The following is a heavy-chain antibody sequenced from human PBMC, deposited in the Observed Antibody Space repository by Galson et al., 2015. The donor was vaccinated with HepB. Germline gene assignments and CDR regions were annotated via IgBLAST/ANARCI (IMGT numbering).Heavy chain of an antibody. D-gene: IGHD6-6*01. CDR2: IIPIFGTA. Sequence: SVKVSCKASGGTFSSYAISWVRQAPGQGLEWMGGIIPIFGTANYAQKFQGRVTITADESTSTAYMELSSLRSEDTAVYYCARNRQLVPDYYYYYMDVWGKGTTVTVSS. J-gene: IGHJ6*03. CDR3: ARNRQLVPDYYYYYMDV. CDR1: GGTFSSYA. V-gene: IGHV1-69*13.